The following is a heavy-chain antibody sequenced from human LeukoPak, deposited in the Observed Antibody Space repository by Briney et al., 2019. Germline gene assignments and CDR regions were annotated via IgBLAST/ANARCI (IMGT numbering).Heavy chain of an antibody. Sequence: GASVKVSCKASGYTFTSYDINWVRQATGQGLEWMGWMNPNSGNTGYAQKFQGRVTMTRNTSISTAYMELSSLRSEDTAVYYCARSFSHTMVRGVIGYWGRGTLVAVSS. CDR3: ARSFSHTMVRGVIGY. CDR2: MNPNSGNT. CDR1: GYTFTSYD. V-gene: IGHV1-8*01. J-gene: IGHJ4*02. D-gene: IGHD3-10*01.